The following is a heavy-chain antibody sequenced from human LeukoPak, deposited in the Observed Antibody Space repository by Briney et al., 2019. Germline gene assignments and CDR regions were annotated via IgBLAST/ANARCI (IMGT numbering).Heavy chain of an antibody. D-gene: IGHD6-13*01. CDR2: ISTTSSTI. Sequence: GGSLRLSCVASGFTFSNHNMNWVRQAPGKGLEWISYISTTSSTIYYADSVKGRFTISRDNSKNTLYLQMGSLRAEDMAVYYCARVYSSSWYDAFDIWGQGTMVTVSS. CDR1: GFTFSNHN. CDR3: ARVYSSSWYDAFDI. V-gene: IGHV3-48*01. J-gene: IGHJ3*02.